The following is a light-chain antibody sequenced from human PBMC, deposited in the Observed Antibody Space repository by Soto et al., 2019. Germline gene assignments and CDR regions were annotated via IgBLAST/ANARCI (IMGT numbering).Light chain of an antibody. V-gene: IGKV3-15*01. CDR1: QSVSSN. Sequence: EIVMTQCPATLSVSPGERATLSCRASQSVSSNLAWYQQKPGQAPRLLIYGASTRATGIPARFSGSGSGTDFTLTISRLEPEDFAVYYCQQYGSSPRTFGQGTKVDI. CDR3: QQYGSSPRT. CDR2: GAS. J-gene: IGKJ1*01.